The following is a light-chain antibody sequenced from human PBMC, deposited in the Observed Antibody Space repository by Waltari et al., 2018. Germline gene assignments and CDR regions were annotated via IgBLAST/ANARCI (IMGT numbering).Light chain of an antibody. CDR3: QTWGTGINWV. CDR1: SGHSTYA. V-gene: IGLV4-69*01. J-gene: IGLJ3*02. Sequence: QLVLTQSPSVSASLGASVKLTCTLSSGHSTYAVAWHQQQPEKGPRFLMNVNSDGSHNKGDGIPDRFSGSSSGPERYLTISSLQSEDEADYYCQTWGTGINWVFGGGTKLTVL. CDR2: VNSDGSH.